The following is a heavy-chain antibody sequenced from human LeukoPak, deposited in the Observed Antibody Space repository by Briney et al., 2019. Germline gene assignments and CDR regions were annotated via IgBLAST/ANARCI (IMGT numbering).Heavy chain of an antibody. D-gene: IGHD2/OR15-2a*01. CDR1: GDSVSSNSVA. J-gene: IGHJ3*02. Sequence: SQTLSLTCAISGDSVSSNSVAWNWIRQSPSRGLEWLGRTFYRSKWYNDYAVSVKSRITINTDTSKNQFSLQLSSVTPEDTAVYYCARGKYSAFDIWGQGTMVTVSS. CDR3: ARGKYSAFDI. CDR2: TFYRSKWYN. V-gene: IGHV6-1*01.